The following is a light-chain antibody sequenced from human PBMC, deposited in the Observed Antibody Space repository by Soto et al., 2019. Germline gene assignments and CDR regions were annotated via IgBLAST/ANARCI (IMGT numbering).Light chain of an antibody. CDR2: DVN. V-gene: IGLV2-14*03. CDR1: SSDVGGYNY. Sequence: QSVLTQPTSVSGSPGQSITISCPGTSSDVGGYNYVSWYQHNPGKAPKLMMYDVNNRPSGVSNRFSGSKSGNAASLTISGLQAEDEADYFCKSYTSSSTYVFGTGTKVTVL. J-gene: IGLJ1*01. CDR3: KSYTSSSTYV.